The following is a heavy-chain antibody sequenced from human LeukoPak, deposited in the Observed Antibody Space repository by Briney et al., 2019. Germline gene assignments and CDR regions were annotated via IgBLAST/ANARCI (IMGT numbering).Heavy chain of an antibody. Sequence: NPGESLRLSCAASGFTFSSYAMSWVRQAPGKGLEWVSAISGSGGSTYYADSVKGRFTISRDNSKNTLYLQMNSLRAEDTAVYYCAKGGYSSGWYYFDYWGQGTLVTVSS. V-gene: IGHV3-23*01. CDR1: GFTFSSYA. D-gene: IGHD6-13*01. CDR2: ISGSGGST. J-gene: IGHJ4*02. CDR3: AKGGYSSGWYYFDY.